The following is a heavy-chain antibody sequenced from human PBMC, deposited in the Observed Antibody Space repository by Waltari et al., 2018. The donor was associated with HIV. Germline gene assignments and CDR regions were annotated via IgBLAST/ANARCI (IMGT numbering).Heavy chain of an antibody. CDR1: GFTFNTFG. CDR3: ARESYYYDSSGYPLAY. J-gene: IGHJ4*02. D-gene: IGHD3-22*01. Sequence: DVQLEESGGGLVQPGGSLRLSCAASGFTFNTFGFNWVRQAPGRGLGWVSYISTSSRPIYYADSGKGRFTISRDDAKNSLYLEMNSLRADDTAVYYCARESYYYDSSGYPLAYWGQGILVTVSS. CDR2: ISTSSRPI. V-gene: IGHV3-48*04.